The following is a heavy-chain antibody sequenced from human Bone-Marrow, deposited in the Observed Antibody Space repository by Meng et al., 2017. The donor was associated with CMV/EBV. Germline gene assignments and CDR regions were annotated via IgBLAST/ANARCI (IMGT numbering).Heavy chain of an antibody. D-gene: IGHD3-10*01. Sequence: GGSISSSIWWSWVRQPPGKGLEWIGEIYHRGNTNYTPSLKSRVTISVDKSKNQFSLKLSSVTAADTAVYYCARDGRWVRGVTSRLDYWGQGTLVTVSS. CDR2: IYHRGNT. CDR3: ARDGRWVRGVTSRLDY. V-gene: IGHV4-4*02. J-gene: IGHJ4*02. CDR1: GGSISSSIW.